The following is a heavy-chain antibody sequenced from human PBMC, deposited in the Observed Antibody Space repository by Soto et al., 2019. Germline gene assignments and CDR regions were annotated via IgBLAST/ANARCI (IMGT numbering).Heavy chain of an antibody. CDR1: GGTFSSYA. V-gene: IGHV1-69*06. CDR3: ARGSIAARPDIWFDP. J-gene: IGHJ5*02. CDR2: IIPIFGTA. D-gene: IGHD6-6*01. Sequence: SVKVSCKASGGTFSSYAISWVRQAPGQGLEWMGGIIPIFGTANYAQKFQGRVTITADKSTSTAYMELSSLRSEDTAVYYCARGSIAARPDIWFDPWGQGTMVTVYS.